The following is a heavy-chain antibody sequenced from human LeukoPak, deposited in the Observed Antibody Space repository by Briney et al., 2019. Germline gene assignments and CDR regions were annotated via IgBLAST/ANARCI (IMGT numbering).Heavy chain of an antibody. CDR3: ARGKVGYYDSSGYHRSLIP. Sequence: SETLSLTCTVSGGSISSYYRSWIRQPPGKGLEWIGYIYYSGSTNYNPSLKSRVTISVDTSKNQFSLKLSSVTAADTAVYYCARGKVGYYDSSGYHRSLIPWGQGTLVTVSS. D-gene: IGHD3-22*01. CDR1: GGSISSYY. J-gene: IGHJ4*02. CDR2: IYYSGST. V-gene: IGHV4-59*01.